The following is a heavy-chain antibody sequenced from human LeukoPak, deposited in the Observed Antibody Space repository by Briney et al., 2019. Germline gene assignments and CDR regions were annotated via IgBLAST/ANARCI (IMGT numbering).Heavy chain of an antibody. Sequence: WETLSLTCAVYGGSFSGYYWSWIRQSAGKGLEWIGRIYITGSTTYNPSLKSRVTMSLDTSKNQFSLKLSSVTAADTAVYYCARDSGTTAEVKFDPWGQGTLVTVSS. V-gene: IGHV4-4*07. J-gene: IGHJ5*02. D-gene: IGHD3-10*01. CDR3: ARDSGTTAEVKFDP. CDR2: IYITGST. CDR1: GGSFSGYY.